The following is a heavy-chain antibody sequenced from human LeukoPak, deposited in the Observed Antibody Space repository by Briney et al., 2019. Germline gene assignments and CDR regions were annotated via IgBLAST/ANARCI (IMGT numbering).Heavy chain of an antibody. V-gene: IGHV4-39*01. D-gene: IGHD2-2*01. CDR3: ARQEIGYCSSTSCYGKVDY. CDR1: GGSISSSSYY. CDR2: IYYSGST. J-gene: IGHJ4*02. Sequence: SETLSLTCTVSGGSISSSSYYWGWIRQPPGKGLEWIGSIYYSGSTCYNPSLKSRVTISVDTFKNQFSLKLSSVTAADTAVYYCARQEIGYCSSTSCYGKVDYWGQGTLVTVSS.